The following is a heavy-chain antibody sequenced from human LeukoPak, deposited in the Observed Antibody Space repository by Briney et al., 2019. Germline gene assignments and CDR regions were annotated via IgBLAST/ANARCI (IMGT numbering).Heavy chain of an antibody. D-gene: IGHD5-12*01. CDR1: GFTFSSYW. CDR2: IYSSGNT. Sequence: GSLRLSCAASGFTFSSYWMSWVRQSPGKGLEWIGNIYSSGNTYYNASLKSRVTMYIDTSKNQSSLKLSSVTAADTAMYYCAKSNGYGLIDYWGQGTLVTVSS. CDR3: AKSNGYGLIDY. J-gene: IGHJ4*02. V-gene: IGHV4-59*04.